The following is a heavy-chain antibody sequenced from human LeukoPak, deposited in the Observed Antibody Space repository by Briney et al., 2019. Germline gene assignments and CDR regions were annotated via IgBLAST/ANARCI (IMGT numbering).Heavy chain of an antibody. D-gene: IGHD3-22*01. J-gene: IGHJ5*02. CDR1: GYSISSGYY. CDR2: IYHSGST. CDR3: ARTLVVVITTKPFSYNWFDP. V-gene: IGHV4-38-2*01. Sequence: SETLSLTCAVSGYSISSGYYWGWIRQPPAKGLEWVGSIYHSGSTYYNPSLKSRVTISVDTSKNQFSLKLSSVTAADTAVVYCARTLVVVITTKPFSYNWFDPWGQGTLVTVSS.